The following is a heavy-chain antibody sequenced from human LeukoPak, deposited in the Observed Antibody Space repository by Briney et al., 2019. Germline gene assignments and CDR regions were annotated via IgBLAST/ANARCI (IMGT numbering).Heavy chain of an antibody. CDR1: GGTFSSYA. CDR2: INPNSGGT. J-gene: IGHJ6*02. V-gene: IGHV1-2*04. CDR3: ARDMGDSSGYYASDNYYGMDV. D-gene: IGHD3-22*01. Sequence: ASVKVSCKASGGTFSSYAISWVRQAPGQGLEWMGWINPNSGGTNYAQKFQGWVTMTRDTSISTAYMELSRLRSDDTAVYYCARDMGDSSGYYASDNYYGMDVWGQGTTVTVSS.